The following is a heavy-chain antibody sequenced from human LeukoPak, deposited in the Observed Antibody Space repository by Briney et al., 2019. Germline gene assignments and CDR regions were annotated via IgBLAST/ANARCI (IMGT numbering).Heavy chain of an antibody. Sequence: GGSLRLSCAASGFTFSSYGMSWVRQAPEKGLEWVSAISGSGGSTYYADSVKGRFTISRDNAKNSLYLQMNSLRAEDTAVYYCARDLTMVRYKKYYYMDVWGKGTTVTISS. CDR3: ARDLTMVRYKKYYYMDV. J-gene: IGHJ6*03. CDR2: ISGSGGST. CDR1: GFTFSSYG. V-gene: IGHV3-23*01. D-gene: IGHD3-10*01.